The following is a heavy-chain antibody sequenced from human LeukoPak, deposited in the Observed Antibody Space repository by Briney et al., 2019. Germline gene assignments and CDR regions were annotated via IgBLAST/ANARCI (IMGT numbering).Heavy chain of an antibody. CDR2: ISGSGGST. CDR1: GFTFSSYA. V-gene: IGHV3-23*01. D-gene: IGHD3-10*01. J-gene: IGHJ6*02. CDR3: AKDRSPYYYGSGSQLHYCGMDV. Sequence: GGSLRLSCAASGFTFSSYAMSWVRQAPGKGLEWVSAISGSGGSTYYADSVKGRFTISRDNSKNTLYLQMNSLRAEDTAVYYCAKDRSPYYYGSGSQLHYCGMDVWGQGTTVTVSS.